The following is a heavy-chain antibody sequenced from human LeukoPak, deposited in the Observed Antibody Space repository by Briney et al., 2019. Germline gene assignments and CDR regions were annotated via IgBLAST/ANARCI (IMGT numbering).Heavy chain of an antibody. CDR1: GYAFKKYA. Sequence: APVRVSCKASGYAFKKYAISWVRQAPGQGLEWMGWVSGYNGNTNYAQKLQGRVTMTTDTSTSTAYMELRSLRSDDTAMYYCARGGGYQDYWGQGTLVTVSS. CDR3: ARGGGYQDY. V-gene: IGHV1-18*01. J-gene: IGHJ4*02. CDR2: VSGYNGNT. D-gene: IGHD5-12*01.